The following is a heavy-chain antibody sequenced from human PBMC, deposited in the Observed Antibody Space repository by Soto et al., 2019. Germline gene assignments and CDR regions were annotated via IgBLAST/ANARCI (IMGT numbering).Heavy chain of an antibody. J-gene: IGHJ1*01. V-gene: IGHV1-18*01. Sequence: ASVKVSCKASGYTFTSYGISWVRQAPGQGLEWMGWISAYNGNTNYAQKLQSRVTMTTDTSTSTANMKMRSLKSDDTAFYYCARDTRRKTRNYALVIQHGGQGTLVTSPQ. CDR1: GYTFTSYG. CDR2: ISAYNGNT. CDR3: ARDTRRKTRNYALVIQH. D-gene: IGHD1-7*01.